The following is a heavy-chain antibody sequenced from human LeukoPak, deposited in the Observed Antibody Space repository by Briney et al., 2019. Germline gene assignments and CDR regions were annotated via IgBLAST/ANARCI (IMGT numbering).Heavy chain of an antibody. D-gene: IGHD6-25*01. CDR3: ARDCGYSSGCQVFGY. J-gene: IGHJ4*02. CDR2: IKQDGSEK. CDR1: GFTFSSYW. Sequence: PGGSLRLSCAASGFTFSSYWMSWVRQAPGKGLEWVANIKQDGSEKYYVDSVKGRFTISRDNAKNSLYLQMNSLRAEDTDVYYCARDCGYSSGCQVFGYWGQGTLVTVSS. V-gene: IGHV3-7*03.